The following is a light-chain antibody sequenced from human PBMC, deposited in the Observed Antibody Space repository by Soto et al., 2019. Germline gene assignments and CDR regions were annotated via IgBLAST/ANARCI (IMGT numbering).Light chain of an antibody. Sequence: DIVLTQSPGTLSLSPGERATLSCRASQSVSSSYLAWYQQQPGQTPRLLIYGASSRATGTPDRFSGSRSGNDFTLTIRRLEPEDLAVYYCQQYGDSPRTFGQGTKVEI. CDR3: QQYGDSPRT. V-gene: IGKV3-20*01. CDR1: QSVSSSY. J-gene: IGKJ1*01. CDR2: GAS.